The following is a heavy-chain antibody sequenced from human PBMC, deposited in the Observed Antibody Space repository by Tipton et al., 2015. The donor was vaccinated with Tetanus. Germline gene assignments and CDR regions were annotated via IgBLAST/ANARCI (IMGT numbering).Heavy chain of an antibody. D-gene: IGHD1-26*01. Sequence: QSGAEVKKPGASVKVSCKASGYTFTGYYMHWVRQAPGQGLEWMGRINPNSGGTNYAQKFQGRVTMTRDTSISTAYMELSRLRSDATAVYYCARDRGGSYYFLPPPWGQGTLVTVSS. CDR1: GYTFTGYY. V-gene: IGHV1-2*06. CDR2: INPNSGGT. CDR3: ARDRGGSYYFLPPP. J-gene: IGHJ5*02.